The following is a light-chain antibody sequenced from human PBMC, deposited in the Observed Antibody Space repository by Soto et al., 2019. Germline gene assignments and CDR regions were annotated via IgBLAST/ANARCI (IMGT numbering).Light chain of an antibody. CDR3: QQYGSSFLFT. CDR1: QSVSSSY. V-gene: IGKV3-20*01. CDR2: GAS. Sequence: EIVWTQSPCTLSLSPGERATLSCRASQSVSSSYLAWYQQKPGQAPRLLIYGASSRATGIPDRFSGSGSGTDFTLTISRLEPEDFAVYYCQQYGSSFLFTFGPGTKVDIK. J-gene: IGKJ3*01.